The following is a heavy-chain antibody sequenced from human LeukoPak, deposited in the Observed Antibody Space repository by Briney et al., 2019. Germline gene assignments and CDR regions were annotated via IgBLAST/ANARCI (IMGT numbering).Heavy chain of an antibody. J-gene: IGHJ5*02. CDR3: ARDNFLGGSYNWFDP. D-gene: IGHD1-26*01. CDR2: IYTSGST. V-gene: IGHV4-4*07. Sequence: SETLSLTCTVSGGSISSYYWSWIRQPAGKGLEWIGRIYTSGSTNYNPSLKSRVTISVDRSKHQFSLKLSSVTAADTAVYYCARDNFLGGSYNWFDPWGQGTLVSVSS. CDR1: GGSISSYY.